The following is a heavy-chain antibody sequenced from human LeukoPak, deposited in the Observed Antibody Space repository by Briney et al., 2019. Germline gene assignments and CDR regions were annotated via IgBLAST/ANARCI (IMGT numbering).Heavy chain of an antibody. J-gene: IGHJ5*02. D-gene: IGHD6-13*01. V-gene: IGHV3-21*01. CDR2: ISSSSSYI. CDR3: AREMAAAGTRWFDP. CDR1: GFTFSSYS. Sequence: GGSLRLSCAASGFTFSSYSMNWVRQAPGKGLEWVSSISSSSSYIYYADSVKGRFTISRDNAKNSLYLQMNSLRAEDRAVYYCAREMAAAGTRWFDPWGQGTLVTVSS.